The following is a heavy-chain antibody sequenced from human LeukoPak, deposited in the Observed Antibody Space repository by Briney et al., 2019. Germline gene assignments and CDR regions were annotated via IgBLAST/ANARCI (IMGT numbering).Heavy chain of an antibody. CDR3: AKEGVAVAGLGLYYFDY. D-gene: IGHD6-19*01. Sequence: PGGSLRLSCAASGFTFDDYAMHWVRQAPGKGLEWASGISWNSGSIGYADSVKGRFTISRDNAKNSLYLQMNSLRAEDMALYYCAKEGVAVAGLGLYYFDYWGQGTLVTVSS. V-gene: IGHV3-9*03. J-gene: IGHJ4*02. CDR1: GFTFDDYA. CDR2: ISWNSGSI.